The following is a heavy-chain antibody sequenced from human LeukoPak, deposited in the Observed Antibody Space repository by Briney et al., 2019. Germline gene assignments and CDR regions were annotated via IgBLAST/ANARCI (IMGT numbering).Heavy chain of an antibody. Sequence: SETLSLTCTVSSGSINSYYWGWVRQPPGKGLEWIGRIYTTGATQYNPSLKSRLTMSIDTSTSQFSLNLRSVTAADTAVYYCGRQGYTASYYFLDFWSQGTLVAVS. CDR1: SGSINSYY. D-gene: IGHD1-26*01. CDR3: GRQGYTASYYFLDF. J-gene: IGHJ4*02. V-gene: IGHV4-4*07. CDR2: IYTTGAT.